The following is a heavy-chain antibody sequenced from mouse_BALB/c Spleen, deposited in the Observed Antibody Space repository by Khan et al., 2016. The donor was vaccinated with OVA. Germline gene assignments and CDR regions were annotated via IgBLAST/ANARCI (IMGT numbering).Heavy chain of an antibody. CDR2: IYPGDGNI. V-gene: IGHV1-87*01. CDR3: VRREITAGYFDY. J-gene: IGHJ2*01. CDR1: AYTFTSYW. Sequence: AQLQQPGTELARPGASVKSSCKALAYTFTSYWMQWVKQRLGQGLERIGAIYPGDGNIRSTQKSKGKATLTADQSSSTAYMQLSSLASEDSAVYFCVRREITAGYFDYWGQGTTLTVSS. D-gene: IGHD1-1*01.